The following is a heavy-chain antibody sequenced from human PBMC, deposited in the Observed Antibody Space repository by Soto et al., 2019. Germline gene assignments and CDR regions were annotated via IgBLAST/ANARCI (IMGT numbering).Heavy chain of an antibody. CDR3: ERDRYILTS. J-gene: IGHJ5*02. D-gene: IGHD3-9*01. V-gene: IGHV3-7*03. CDR1: GFTFSSFW. Sequence: GGSLRLSCAASGFTFSSFWMTWVRQAPGKGLEWVANINQDGSEKYYVDSVKGRFTISKDNAKNSLYLQMSSLRAEDTAVYYCERDRYILTSWGQGTRVTVSS. CDR2: INQDGSEK.